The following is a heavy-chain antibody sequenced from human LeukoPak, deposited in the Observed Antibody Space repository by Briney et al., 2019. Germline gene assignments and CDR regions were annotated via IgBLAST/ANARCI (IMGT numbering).Heavy chain of an antibody. J-gene: IGHJ4*02. CDR3: VQEGPRGLAFDI. Sequence: GGSLRLSCAASGFTFSSYGMHWVRQAPGKGLEWVAVISYDGSNKYYADSVKGRFTISRDNSKNTLYLQMNSLRAEDTAVYYCVQEGPRGLAFDIWGQGTLVTVSS. D-gene: IGHD3-9*01. V-gene: IGHV3-30*18. CDR1: GFTFSSYG. CDR2: ISYDGSNK.